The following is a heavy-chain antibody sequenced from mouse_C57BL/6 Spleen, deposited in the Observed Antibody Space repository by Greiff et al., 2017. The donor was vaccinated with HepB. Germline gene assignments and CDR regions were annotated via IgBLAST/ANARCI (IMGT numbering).Heavy chain of an antibody. Sequence: QVQLQQSGPGLVQPSQSLSITCTVSGFSLTSYGVHWVRQSPGKGLEWRGVIWSGGSTDYNAAFISRLSISKDNSKSQVFFKMNSLQADYTAIYYCARWGGVLRGFAYWGQGTLVTVSA. CDR3: ARWGGVLRGFAY. J-gene: IGHJ3*01. CDR2: IWSGGST. D-gene: IGHD1-1*01. V-gene: IGHV2-2*01. CDR1: GFSLTSYG.